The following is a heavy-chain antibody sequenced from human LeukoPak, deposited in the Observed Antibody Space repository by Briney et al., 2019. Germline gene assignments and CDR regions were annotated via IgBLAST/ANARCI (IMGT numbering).Heavy chain of an antibody. CDR1: GGSISSYY. CDR2: IYYSGST. CDR3: AREIRYYYDSSGYNDY. J-gene: IGHJ4*02. Sequence: SETLSLTCTVSGGSISSYYWSWIRQPPGKGLEWIGYIYYSGSTNYNPSLKSRVTISVDTSKNQFSLKLSSVTAADTAVYYCAREIRYYYDSSGYNDYWGQGTPVTVSS. V-gene: IGHV4-59*01. D-gene: IGHD3-22*01.